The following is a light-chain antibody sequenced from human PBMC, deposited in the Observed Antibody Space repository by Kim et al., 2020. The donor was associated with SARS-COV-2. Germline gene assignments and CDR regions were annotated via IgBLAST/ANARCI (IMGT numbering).Light chain of an antibody. CDR3: NSRDSSTNHVL. Sequence: AMGQTVRITCQGDSLRSYYASWYQQKPGQAPVLVIYGKNNRPSGIPDRFSGSNSGSTASLTITGAQAEDEADYYCNSRDSSTNHVLFGGGTQLTVL. J-gene: IGLJ2*01. V-gene: IGLV3-19*01. CDR1: SLRSYY. CDR2: GKN.